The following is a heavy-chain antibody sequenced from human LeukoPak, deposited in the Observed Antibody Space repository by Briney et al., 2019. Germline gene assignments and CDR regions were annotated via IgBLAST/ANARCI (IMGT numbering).Heavy chain of an antibody. CDR1: GFTFDDYA. J-gene: IGHJ3*01. Sequence: GRSLRLSCAANGFTFDDYAMHWVRQAPGKGLEWVSGLSWNGDNKVYADSVKGRFAISRDNAKNSLYLQMNSLRTEDTALYFCAKFENGKNAFDVWGQGTMATVSS. CDR2: LSWNGDNK. CDR3: AKFENGKNAFDV. V-gene: IGHV3-9*01. D-gene: IGHD1-14*01.